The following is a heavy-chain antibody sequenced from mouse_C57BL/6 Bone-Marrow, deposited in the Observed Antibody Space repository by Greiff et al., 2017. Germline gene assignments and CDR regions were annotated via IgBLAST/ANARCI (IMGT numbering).Heavy chain of an antibody. V-gene: IGHV5-6*02. CDR2: ISSGGSYT. D-gene: IGHD2-2*01. CDR1: GFTFSTYG. J-gene: IGHJ1*03. Sequence: DVKLVESGGDLVKPGGSLKLSCAASGFTFSTYGMSWVRQTPDKRLEWVATISSGGSYTYYPDSVEGRFTISRDNAKNTLYLQMSSLKSEDTAMYYCARDNYGYDEGYWYFDVWGTGTTVTVSS. CDR3: ARDNYGYDEGYWYFDV.